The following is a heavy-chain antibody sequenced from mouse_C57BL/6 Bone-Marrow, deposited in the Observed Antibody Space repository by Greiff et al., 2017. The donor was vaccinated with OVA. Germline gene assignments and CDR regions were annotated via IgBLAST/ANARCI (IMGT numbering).Heavy chain of an antibody. CDR1: GYTFTSYW. D-gene: IGHD1-1*01. V-gene: IGHV1-69*01. CDR3: ARSFITTVVATRYFDY. Sequence: QVQLQQPGAELVMPGASVKLSCKASGYTFTSYWMHWVKQRPGQGLEWIGEIDPSDSYTNYHQKFKGKSTLTVDKSSIPAFMQLSSLSSEDSAVYYCARSFITTVVATRYFDYWGQGTTLTVSS. CDR2: IDPSDSYT. J-gene: IGHJ2*01.